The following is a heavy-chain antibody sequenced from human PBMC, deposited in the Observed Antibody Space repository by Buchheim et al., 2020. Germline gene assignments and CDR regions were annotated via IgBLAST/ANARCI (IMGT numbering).Heavy chain of an antibody. CDR2: INPNSGGT. CDR1: GYTFTGYY. J-gene: IGHJ6*02. D-gene: IGHD3-3*01. V-gene: IGHV1-2*04. Sequence: QVQLVQSGAEVKKPGASVKVSCKASGYTFTGYYMHWVRQAPGQGLEWMGWINPNSGGTNYAQKFQGWVTMTRDTSISTAYMGLSRLRSDDTAVYYCARDCLRTSGYRYYYYGMDVWGQGTT. CDR3: ARDCLRTSGYRYYYYGMDV.